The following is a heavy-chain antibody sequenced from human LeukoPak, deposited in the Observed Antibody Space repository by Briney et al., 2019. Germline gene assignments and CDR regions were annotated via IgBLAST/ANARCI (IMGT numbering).Heavy chain of an antibody. V-gene: IGHV1-2*02. D-gene: IGHD3-3*01. J-gene: IGHJ4*02. CDR3: ARRYDFWSGYPTAFDY. Sequence: ASVKVSCKASGYTXTGYYTYWVRQAPGQGLEWMGFINPNTGGTIYAQKFQARVTMTRDTSISTAYMELRGLISDDTAVYYCARRYDFWSGYPTAFDYWGQGTLVTVSS. CDR2: INPNTGGT. CDR1: GYTXTGYY.